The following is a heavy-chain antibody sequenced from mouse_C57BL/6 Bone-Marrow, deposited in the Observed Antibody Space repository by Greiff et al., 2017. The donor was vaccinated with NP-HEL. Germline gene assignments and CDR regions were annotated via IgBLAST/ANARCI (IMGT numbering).Heavy chain of an antibody. V-gene: IGHV3-6*01. D-gene: IGHD1-1*01. Sequence: VQLKQSGPGLVKPSQSLSLTCSVTGYSITSGYYWNWIRQFPGNKLEWMGYISYDGSNNYNPSLKNRISITRDTSTNQFFLKLNSVTTEDTATYYCARDRYYGSSYFLDYWGQGTTLTVSS. CDR3: ARDRYYGSSYFLDY. J-gene: IGHJ2*01. CDR2: ISYDGSN. CDR1: GYSITSGYY.